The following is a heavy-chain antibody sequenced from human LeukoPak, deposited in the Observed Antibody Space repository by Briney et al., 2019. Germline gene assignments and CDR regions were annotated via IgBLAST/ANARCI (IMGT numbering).Heavy chain of an antibody. Sequence: PGGSLRLSCAASGFTFSSYGMHWVRQAPGKGVEWVAFILYDGSNKYYADSVKGRFTISRDNSKNTLYLQMNSLRAEDTAVYYCAKDGDYDFWSGSPDYWGQGTLVTVSS. CDR1: GFTFSSYG. CDR2: ILYDGSNK. D-gene: IGHD3-3*01. CDR3: AKDGDYDFWSGSPDY. V-gene: IGHV3-30*02. J-gene: IGHJ4*02.